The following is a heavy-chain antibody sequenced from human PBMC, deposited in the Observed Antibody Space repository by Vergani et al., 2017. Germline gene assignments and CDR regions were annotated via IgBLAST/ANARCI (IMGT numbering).Heavy chain of an antibody. CDR3: TRARGQGFGVVIIAWFDP. D-gene: IGHD3-3*01. V-gene: IGHV1-24*01. Sequence: QVQLVQSGAEVKKPGASVKVSCKVSGYTLTELSMHWVRQAPGKGLEWMGGFDPEDGETIYAQKFQGRVTMTEDTSTDTAYMGLSSLRSEDTAVYYCTRARGQGFGVVIIAWFDPWGQGTLVTVSS. CDR2: FDPEDGET. CDR1: GYTLTELS. J-gene: IGHJ5*02.